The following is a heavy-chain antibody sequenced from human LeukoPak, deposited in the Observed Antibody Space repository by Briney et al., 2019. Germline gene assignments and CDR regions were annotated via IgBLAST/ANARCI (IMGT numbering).Heavy chain of an antibody. CDR3: ARFHYYYGMDV. J-gene: IGHJ6*02. Sequence: PSETLSLTCTVSGGSISSSSYYWGWIRQPPGKGLEWIGNIYYSGSTNYNPSLKSRVTISVDTSKNQFSLKLSSVTAADTAVYYCARFHYYYGMDVWGQGTTVTVSS. CDR1: GGSISSSSYY. V-gene: IGHV4-39*07. CDR2: IYYSGST.